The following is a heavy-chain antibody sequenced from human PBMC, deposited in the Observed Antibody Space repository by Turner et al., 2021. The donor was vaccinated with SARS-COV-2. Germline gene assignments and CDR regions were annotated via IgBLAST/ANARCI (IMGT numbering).Heavy chain of an antibody. Sequence: QVQLVQSGAEVKKPGSSVKVSCKTSGGNFSSYAISWVRQAPGQGLEWMGGINPNSGGTNYAQKFQGRVTMTRDTSISTVYMDLSRLRSDDTAVYYCASSANSSGWHSWGQGTLVTVS. CDR1: GGNFSSYA. D-gene: IGHD6-19*01. CDR2: INPNSGGT. J-gene: IGHJ5*02. V-gene: IGHV1-2*02. CDR3: ASSANSSGWHS.